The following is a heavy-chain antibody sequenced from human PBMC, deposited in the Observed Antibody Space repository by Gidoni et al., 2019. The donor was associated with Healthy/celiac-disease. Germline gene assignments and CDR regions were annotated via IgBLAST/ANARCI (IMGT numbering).Heavy chain of an antibody. CDR1: VFTFIHYY. J-gene: IGHJ6*02. Sequence: QVQLVESWGGLVKPGVSLRLSCAASVFTFIHYYIRCIRQAPGKGLEWVSYISSSSSYTNYADSGKGRLTISRDNAKNSLYLQMNSLRAEDTAVDYCARARGYYDRSGYHPYYYGMDVWGQGTTVTVSS. CDR3: ARARGYYDRSGYHPYYYGMDV. V-gene: IGHV3-11*06. CDR2: ISSSSSYT. D-gene: IGHD3-22*01.